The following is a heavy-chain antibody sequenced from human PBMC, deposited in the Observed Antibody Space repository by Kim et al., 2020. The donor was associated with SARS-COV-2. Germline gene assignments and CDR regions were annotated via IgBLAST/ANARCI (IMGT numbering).Heavy chain of an antibody. Sequence: GTSYAQKFQGRVTMTRDTSISTAYMELSRLRSDDTAVYYCARGYSSTWSDHWGQGTLVTVSS. CDR3: ARGYSSTWSDH. D-gene: IGHD6-13*01. V-gene: IGHV1-2*02. CDR2: GT. J-gene: IGHJ5*02.